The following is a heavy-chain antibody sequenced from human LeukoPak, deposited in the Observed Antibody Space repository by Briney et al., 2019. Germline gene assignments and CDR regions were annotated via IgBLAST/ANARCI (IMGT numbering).Heavy chain of an antibody. D-gene: IGHD3-10*01. CDR1: GFTFSSYS. V-gene: IGHV3-21*04. CDR2: ISSSSSYI. Sequence: GGSLRLSCAASGFTFSSYSMNWVRQAPGKGLEWVSSISSSSSYIYYADSVKGQFTIYRDNAKKSLYLQMNSLRAEDTAVYYCTRQYYGSGRIYYYYMDVWGKGTTVTVSS. CDR3: TRQYYGSGRIYYYYMDV. J-gene: IGHJ6*03.